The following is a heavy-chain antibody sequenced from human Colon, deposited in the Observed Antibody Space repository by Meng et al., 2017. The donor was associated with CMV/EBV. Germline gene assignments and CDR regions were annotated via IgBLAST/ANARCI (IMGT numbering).Heavy chain of an antibody. CDR2: INPIGGDT. CDR1: GYTFTSHY. CDR3: ARDKPHPYDFWSGYSNYYYYYGMDV. J-gene: IGHJ6*02. V-gene: IGHV1-46*01. Sequence: ASVKVSCRASGYTFTSHYMHWVRQAPGQGLEWVGIINPIGGDTAYAQSFQGRVTMTRNTSISTAYMELSSLRSEDTAVYYCARDKPHPYDFWSGYSNYYYYYGMDVWGQGTTVTVSS. D-gene: IGHD3-3*01.